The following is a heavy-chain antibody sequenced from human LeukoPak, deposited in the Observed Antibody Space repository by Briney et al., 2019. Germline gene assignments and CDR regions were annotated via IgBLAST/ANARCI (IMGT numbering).Heavy chain of an antibody. V-gene: IGHV4-39*01. Sequence: SETLSLTCTVSGGSISSSSYYWGWIRQPPGKGLEWIGSIYYSGSTYYNPSLKSRVTISVDTSKNQFSLKLSSVTAADTAVYYCARSITLRGVRLFDPWGQGTLVTVSS. CDR2: IYYSGST. J-gene: IGHJ5*02. CDR1: GGSISSSSYY. D-gene: IGHD3-10*01. CDR3: ARSITLRGVRLFDP.